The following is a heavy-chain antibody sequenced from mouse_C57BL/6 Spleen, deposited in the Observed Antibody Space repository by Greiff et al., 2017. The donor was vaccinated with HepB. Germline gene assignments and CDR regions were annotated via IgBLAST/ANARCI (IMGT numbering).Heavy chain of an antibody. CDR1: GYSFTDYN. D-gene: IGHD2-1*01. CDR2: LNPNYGTT. V-gene: IGHV1-39*01. Sequence: VQLQQSGPELVKPGASVKISCKASGYSFTDYNMNWVKQSNGKSLEWIGVLNPNYGTTSYNQKFKGKATLTGDQSSSTAYMQLNSLTSEDSAVYYCARLTNYGNYGGAMDYWGQGTSVTVSS. CDR3: ARLTNYGNYGGAMDY. J-gene: IGHJ4*01.